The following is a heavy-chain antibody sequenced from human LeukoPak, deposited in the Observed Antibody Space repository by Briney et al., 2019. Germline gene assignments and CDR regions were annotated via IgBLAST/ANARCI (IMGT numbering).Heavy chain of an antibody. CDR3: ARVQGRYDAFDI. CDR1: GFTFSSYE. Sequence: GGSLRLSCAASGFTFSSYEMNWVRQAPGKGLEWVSYISSSGSTIYYADSGKGRFTISRDNAKNSLYLQMNSLRAEDTAVYYCARVQGRYDAFDIWGQGTMVTVSS. V-gene: IGHV3-48*03. J-gene: IGHJ3*02. CDR2: ISSSGSTI.